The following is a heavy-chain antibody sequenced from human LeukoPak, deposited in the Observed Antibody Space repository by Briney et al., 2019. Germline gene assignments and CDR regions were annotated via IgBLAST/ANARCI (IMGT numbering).Heavy chain of an antibody. CDR3: AREIGSAARGR. CDR1: GFTFDSYW. J-gene: IGHJ4*02. CDR2: IKEDGSEK. Sequence: PGESLKISCATSGFTFDSYWMSWVRQAPGKGLEWVANIKEDGSEKYYVDSVKGRFTISRDNAKNSVYLQMKSLRAEDTAMYYCAREIGSAARGRWGQGTLVIVS. V-gene: IGHV3-7*05. D-gene: IGHD6-13*01.